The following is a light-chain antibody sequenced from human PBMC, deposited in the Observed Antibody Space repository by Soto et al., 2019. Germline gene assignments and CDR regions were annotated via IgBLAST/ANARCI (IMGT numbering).Light chain of an antibody. V-gene: IGKV1-12*01. Sequence: DIQMTQSPSSVSASVGDRVTISCRASQGISSWLAWYQQKPGKAPRLLIYSASTLYSGVPSRFSGTGSGTDFTLTISSLQPEDFATYFCQQAFSAEWTFGQGTKV. CDR3: QQAFSAEWT. CDR2: SAS. CDR1: QGISSW. J-gene: IGKJ1*01.